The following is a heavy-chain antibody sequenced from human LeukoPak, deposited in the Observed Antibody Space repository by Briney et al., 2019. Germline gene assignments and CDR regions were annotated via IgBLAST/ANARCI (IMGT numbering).Heavy chain of an antibody. Sequence: EASVKVSCKASGYTFTGYYMHWVRQAPGQGLEWMGWINPNSGGTNYAQKFQGRVTMTRDTSISTAYMELSRLRSDDTAVYYCARHPYSSSWYSAYWGQGTLVTVSS. J-gene: IGHJ4*02. V-gene: IGHV1-2*02. CDR2: INPNSGGT. D-gene: IGHD6-13*01. CDR3: ARHPYSSSWYSAY. CDR1: GYTFTGYY.